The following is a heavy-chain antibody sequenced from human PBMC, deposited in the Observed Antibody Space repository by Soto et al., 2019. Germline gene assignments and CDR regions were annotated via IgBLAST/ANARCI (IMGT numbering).Heavy chain of an antibody. CDR1: GYTFTGYD. V-gene: IGHV1-8*01. D-gene: IGHD1-26*01. CDR3: AGEKVGTTGIDF. CDR2: MNPNSGNT. J-gene: IGHJ4*02. Sequence: QAQLVQSGAEVQKPGASVKVSCKASGYTFTGYDINWVRQATGQGLEWMGWMNPNSGNTGYAQNFQGRVTMNRDNSITTAYMELTSLRDDDSAVYYCAGEKVGTTGIDFWGQGTLVTVSS.